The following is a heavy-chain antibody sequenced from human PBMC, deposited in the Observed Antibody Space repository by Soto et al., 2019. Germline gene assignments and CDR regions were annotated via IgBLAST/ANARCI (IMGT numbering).Heavy chain of an antibody. CDR2: VSGLGATT. Sequence: GVSLRLSCAASVFTFNSYAMSWVRQAPGKGLEWVSGVSGLGATTHHADSVQGRFTISRDNSRNTLYLQMNSLRAEDTAVYYCAKLSQYSSSYYFTSWGQGTLVTVSS. CDR3: AKLSQYSSSYYFTS. V-gene: IGHV3-23*01. J-gene: IGHJ4*02. D-gene: IGHD6-6*01. CDR1: VFTFNSYA.